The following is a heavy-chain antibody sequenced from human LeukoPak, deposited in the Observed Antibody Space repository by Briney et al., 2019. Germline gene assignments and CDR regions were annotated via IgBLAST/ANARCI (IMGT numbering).Heavy chain of an antibody. Sequence: PGGSLRLSCAASGFTFISYWMSWVRQAPGKGLEWVANIKQDGTEKYYVDSVKGRFTISRDNSENSLYLQMNSLRTEDTALYYCAKDTGTGWNFDSWGQGTLVIVTS. CDR1: GFTFISYW. CDR3: AKDTGTGWNFDS. V-gene: IGHV3-7*05. J-gene: IGHJ4*02. CDR2: IKQDGTEK. D-gene: IGHD2-8*02.